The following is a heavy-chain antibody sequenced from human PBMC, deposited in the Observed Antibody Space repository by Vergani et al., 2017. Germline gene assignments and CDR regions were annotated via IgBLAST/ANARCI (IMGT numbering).Heavy chain of an antibody. CDR3: ARSGYSYGSYYYYYYMDV. Sequence: QVQLVQSGAEVKKPGASVKVSCKASGGTFSSYAISWVRQAPGQGLEWMGGIIPIFGTANYAQKFQGRVTITADESTSTAYMELSSLRSEDTAVYYCARSGYSYGSYYYYYYMDVWGKGTTVTVSS. V-gene: IGHV1-69*01. CDR1: GGTFSSYA. CDR2: IIPIFGTA. J-gene: IGHJ6*03. D-gene: IGHD5-18*01.